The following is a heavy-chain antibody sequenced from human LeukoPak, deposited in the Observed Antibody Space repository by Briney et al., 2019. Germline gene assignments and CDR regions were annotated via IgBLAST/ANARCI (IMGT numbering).Heavy chain of an antibody. CDR3: ARGGGSSS. CDR2: IKPDGSAT. D-gene: IGHD6-6*01. Sequence: PGGSLRLSCAASGFTFSDYAMSWVRQAPGKGLEWVANIKPDGSATNYVDSVKGRFTISRDNAKNSLDLQMNSLRAEDTAVYYCARGGGSSSWGQGTLVTVSS. V-gene: IGHV3-7*01. J-gene: IGHJ5*02. CDR1: GFTFSDYA.